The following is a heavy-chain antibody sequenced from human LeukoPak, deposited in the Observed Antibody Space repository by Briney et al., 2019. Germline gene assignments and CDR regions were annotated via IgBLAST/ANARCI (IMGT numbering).Heavy chain of an antibody. CDR1: EFTFSRYN. Sequence: PGGSLRLSCAASEFTFSRYNMNWVRQAPGKGLEWISYISGTSGPIYYADSVKGRFTISRDNAKNSLYLQMNSLRDEDTAVYYCARDPNSSGWFDYWGQGTLVTVSS. J-gene: IGHJ4*02. CDR3: ARDPNSSGWFDY. CDR2: ISGTSGPI. V-gene: IGHV3-48*02. D-gene: IGHD6-19*01.